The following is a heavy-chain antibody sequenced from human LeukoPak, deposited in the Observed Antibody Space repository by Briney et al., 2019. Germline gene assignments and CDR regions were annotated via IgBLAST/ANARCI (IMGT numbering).Heavy chain of an antibody. CDR1: GGSFSGYY. CDR2: INHSGST. D-gene: IGHD6-19*01. V-gene: IGHV4-34*01. CDR3: ARGGGAVAGSAGNYYYYYMDV. Sequence: SETLSLTCAVYGGSFSGYYWSWIRQPPGKGLEWIGEINHSGSTNYNPSLKSRVTISVDTSKNQFSLKLSSVTAADTAVYYCARGGGAVAGSAGNYYYYYMDVWGKGTTATVSS. J-gene: IGHJ6*03.